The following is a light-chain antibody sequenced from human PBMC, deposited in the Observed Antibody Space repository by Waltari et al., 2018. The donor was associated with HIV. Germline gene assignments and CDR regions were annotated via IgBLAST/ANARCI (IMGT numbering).Light chain of an antibody. Sequence: QSALTQPRSVSGSPGQSVTISCTGTSSDVGGYNYVSWYQQHPGKAPKLMIYDVSKRPSGVPDRFSGSKSGNTASLTISGLQAEDEADYYYCSYAGSYTYGFGTGTKVTVL. CDR3: CSYAGSYTYG. V-gene: IGLV2-11*01. J-gene: IGLJ1*01. CDR2: DVS. CDR1: SSDVGGYNY.